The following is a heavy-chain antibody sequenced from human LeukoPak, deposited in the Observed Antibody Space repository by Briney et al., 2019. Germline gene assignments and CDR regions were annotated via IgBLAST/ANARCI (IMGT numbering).Heavy chain of an antibody. J-gene: IGHJ3*02. V-gene: IGHV3-21*01. Sequence: GGSLRLSCAASGFTFSSHSMNWVRQAPGKGLEWVSSISSSSSYIYYADSMKGRFTTSRDNAKNSLYLQMNSLRADDTAVYYCARETYCSGGSCYKGNAFDIWGQGTMVTVSS. CDR1: GFTFSSHS. CDR3: ARETYCSGGSCYKGNAFDI. D-gene: IGHD2-15*01. CDR2: ISSSSSYI.